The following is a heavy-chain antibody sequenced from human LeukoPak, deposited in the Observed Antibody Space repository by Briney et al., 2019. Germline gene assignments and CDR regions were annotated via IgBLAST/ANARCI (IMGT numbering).Heavy chain of an antibody. V-gene: IGHV3-33*06. D-gene: IGHD4-23*01. CDR3: AKLNVYGGNSPVDY. CDR2: IWYDGSNK. J-gene: IGHJ4*02. CDR1: GFTFSSYG. Sequence: PGGSLRLSCAASGFTFSSYGMHWVRQAPGKGLEWVAVIWYDGSNKYYADSVKGRFTISRDNSKNTLYLQMNSLRAEDTAIYYCAKLNVYGGNSPVDYWGQGTLVTVSS.